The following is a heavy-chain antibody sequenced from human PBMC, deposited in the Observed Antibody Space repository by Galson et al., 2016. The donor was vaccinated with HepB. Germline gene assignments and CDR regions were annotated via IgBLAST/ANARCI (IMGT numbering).Heavy chain of an antibody. V-gene: IGHV1-24*01. Sequence: SVKVSCKVSGYTLTELSMHWVRQAPGKGLEWMGGSDPEDGETIYAQKFQDRVTMTEDTSTDTAYMELSSLRSEDTAVYYCASIPPIRDCTGTSCYDYGMDVWGQGTTVTVSS. D-gene: IGHD2-2*01. J-gene: IGHJ6*02. CDR3: ASIPPIRDCTGTSCYDYGMDV. CDR2: SDPEDGET. CDR1: GYTLTELS.